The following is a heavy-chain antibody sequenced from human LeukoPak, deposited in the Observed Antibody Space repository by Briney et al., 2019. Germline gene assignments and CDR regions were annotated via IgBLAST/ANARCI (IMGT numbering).Heavy chain of an antibody. CDR1: GFTFPRSV. Sequence: SVKVSCKASGFTFPRSVMQWVRQARGQRLEWIGWIVVGSGDTNYAQKFQERVPITRDMSTSTAYMELSSLRSEDTAVYYCATDLGPHGDHDIWGQGTMVTVSS. CDR3: ATDLGPHGDHDI. V-gene: IGHV1-58*02. D-gene: IGHD7-27*01. J-gene: IGHJ3*02. CDR2: IVVGSGDT.